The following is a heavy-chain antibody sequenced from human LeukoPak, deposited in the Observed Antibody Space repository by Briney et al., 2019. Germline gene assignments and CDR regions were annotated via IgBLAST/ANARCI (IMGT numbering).Heavy chain of an antibody. Sequence: GGSLRLSCAASGFTVSSNYMSWVRQAPGKGLEWVSAISGSGGSTYYADSVKGRFTISRDNSKNTLYLQMNSLRAEDTAVYYCATSGGGILTGYYPLYWGQGTLVTVSS. CDR3: ATSGGGILTGYYPLY. D-gene: IGHD3-9*01. J-gene: IGHJ4*02. CDR2: ISGSGGST. V-gene: IGHV3-23*01. CDR1: GFTVSSNY.